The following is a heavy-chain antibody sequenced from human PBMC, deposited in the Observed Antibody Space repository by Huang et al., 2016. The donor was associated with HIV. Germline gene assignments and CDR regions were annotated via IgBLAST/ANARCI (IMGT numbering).Heavy chain of an antibody. J-gene: IGHJ4*02. CDR2: ISYDESSK. CDR1: GFTFNKFD. CDR3: AKDGRGSGTYYDYFEY. Sequence: QVQLVESGGGVVQPGRSLRLSCAAFGFTFNKFDMHWVRQAPGKGLEWVAIISYDESSKYHADAVKGRFTISRDNSKNTVYLQMNSLRVEDTAVYYCAKDGRGSGTYYDYFEYWGQGTLVTVSS. V-gene: IGHV3-30*18. D-gene: IGHD1-26*01.